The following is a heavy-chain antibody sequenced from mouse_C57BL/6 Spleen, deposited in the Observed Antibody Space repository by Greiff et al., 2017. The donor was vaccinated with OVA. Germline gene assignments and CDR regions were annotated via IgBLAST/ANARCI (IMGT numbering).Heavy chain of an antibody. CDR2: INPGSGGT. CDR1: GYAFTNYL. V-gene: IGHV1-54*01. J-gene: IGHJ1*03. Sequence: VQLQQSGAELVRPGTSVKVSCKASGYAFTNYLIEWVKQRPGQGLEWIGVINPGSGGTNYTEKFKGKATLTADKSSSTAYMQLSSLTSEDSAVYFCARGEGLRYWYFDVWGTGTTVTVSS. D-gene: IGHD1-1*01. CDR3: ARGEGLRYWYFDV.